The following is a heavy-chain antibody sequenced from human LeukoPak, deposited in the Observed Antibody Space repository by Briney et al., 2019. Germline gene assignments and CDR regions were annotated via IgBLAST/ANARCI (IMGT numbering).Heavy chain of an antibody. CDR2: IYYRGST. J-gene: IGHJ4*02. Sequence: PSETLSLTCTISGGSIRNYYWSWVRPPPGKGLEWLGYIYYRGSTNFNPSLKSRVTISVDTSKNQFSLKLSSVTAADTAVYYCARQPYTVGTYYFDYWGPGTLVSVSS. CDR1: GGSIRNYY. CDR3: ARQPYTVGTYYFDY. V-gene: IGHV4-59*08. D-gene: IGHD1-7*01.